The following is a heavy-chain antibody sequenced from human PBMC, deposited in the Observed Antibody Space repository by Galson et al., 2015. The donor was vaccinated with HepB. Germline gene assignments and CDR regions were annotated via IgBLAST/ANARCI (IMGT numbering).Heavy chain of an antibody. CDR3: AKGYGLFDS. CDR1: GFAVDTHA. V-gene: IGHV3-23*01. CDR2: ISGNGDST. Sequence: SLRPSCAASGFAVDTHAMSWVRQAPGRGLEWISGISGNGDSTFYADSVKGRFTVSRDNSNNMLYLQMNSLRAEDAGLYFCAKGYGLFDSWGQGILVTVSS. D-gene: IGHD5-18*01. J-gene: IGHJ5*01.